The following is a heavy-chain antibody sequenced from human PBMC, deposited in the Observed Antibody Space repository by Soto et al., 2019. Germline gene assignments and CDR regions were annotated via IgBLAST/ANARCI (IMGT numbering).Heavy chain of an antibody. CDR2: IIPIFGTA. J-gene: IGHJ4*02. Sequence: QVQLVQSGAEVKKPGSSVKVSCKASGGTFSSYGISWVRQAPGQGLEWMGGIIPIFGTANYAQKFQGRVTITAYDSKSTAYMEEGSVRSEDTAGYYCARGRGDGYNLVDGDYWGQGPLVTVSS. CDR1: GGTFSSYG. V-gene: IGHV1-69*01. D-gene: IGHD5-12*01. CDR3: ARGRGDGYNLVDGDY.